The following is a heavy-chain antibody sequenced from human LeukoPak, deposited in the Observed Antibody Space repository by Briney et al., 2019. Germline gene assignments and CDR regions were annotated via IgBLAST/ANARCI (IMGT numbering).Heavy chain of an antibody. V-gene: IGHV3-30*04. CDR1: GFTFISYA. CDR3: VTDRRGILVRGTTFDY. J-gene: IGHJ4*02. D-gene: IGHD3-10*01. CDR2: IYYDGRNK. Sequence: GGSLRLSCAASGFTFISYAMHWVRQAPGEGVEWVAVIYYDGRNKYYADSVKGRFTISRDNAKNTLYLQMNSLRAEDTAVYYCVTDRRGILVRGTTFDYWGQGTLVTVSS.